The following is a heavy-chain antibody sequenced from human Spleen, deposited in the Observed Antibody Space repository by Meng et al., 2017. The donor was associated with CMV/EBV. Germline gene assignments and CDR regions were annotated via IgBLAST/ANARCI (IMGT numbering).Heavy chain of an antibody. CDR1: GFTFDDFT. CDR2: ISSSRSYI. V-gene: IGHV3-21*01. D-gene: IGHD2-2*01. CDR3: ARERLYQPLWGDALDM. Sequence: GESLKISCAASGFTFDDFTMHWVRQAPGKGLEWVSSISSSRSYINYADSVKGRFTISRDNAKNSLYLQMNKMRAGDTAVYYCARERLYQPLWGDALDMWGLGTMVTVSS. J-gene: IGHJ3*02.